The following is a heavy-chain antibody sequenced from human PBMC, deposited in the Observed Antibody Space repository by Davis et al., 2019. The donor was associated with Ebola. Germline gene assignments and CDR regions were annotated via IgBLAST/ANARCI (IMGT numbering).Heavy chain of an antibody. V-gene: IGHV4-39*01. CDR2: IYYSGST. CDR3: ARGARYSNYQHRGYYYYYGMDV. D-gene: IGHD4-11*01. J-gene: IGHJ6*02. CDR1: GGSISSSSYY. Sequence: MPSETLSLTCTVSGGSISSSSYYWGWIRQPPGKGLEWIGSIYYSGSTYYNPSLKSRVTISVDTSKNQFSLKLSSVTAADTAVYYCARGARYSNYQHRGYYYYYGMDVWGQGTTVIVSS.